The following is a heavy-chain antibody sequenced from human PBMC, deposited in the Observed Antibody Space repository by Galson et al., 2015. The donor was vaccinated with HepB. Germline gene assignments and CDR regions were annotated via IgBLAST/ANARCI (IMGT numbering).Heavy chain of an antibody. Sequence: LSLTCAVSGGSISNNGYYWSWIRQYPGKALEWIGYIHHSGSTYFNPSLKSRLIMSVDTSKNQFSLKLSSVTAADTAVYYCARVPLGDYVEDYWGQGTLVTVSS. CDR1: GGSISNNGYY. CDR3: ARVPLGDYVEDY. J-gene: IGHJ4*02. V-gene: IGHV4-31*11. CDR2: IHHSGST. D-gene: IGHD4-17*01.